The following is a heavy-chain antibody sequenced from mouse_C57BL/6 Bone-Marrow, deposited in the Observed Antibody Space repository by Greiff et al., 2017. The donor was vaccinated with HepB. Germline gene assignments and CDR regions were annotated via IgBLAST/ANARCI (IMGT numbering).Heavy chain of an antibody. V-gene: IGHV5-15*01. CDR3: ARHPYDYDGVAY. CDR1: GFTFSDYG. Sequence: EVMLVESGGGLVQPGGSLKLSCAASGFTFSDYGMAWVRQAPRKGPEWVAFISNLAYSIYYADTVTGRFTISRENAKNTLYLEMIRLRSEDTAMYYCARHPYDYDGVAYWGQGTLVTVSA. J-gene: IGHJ3*01. CDR2: ISNLAYSI. D-gene: IGHD2-4*01.